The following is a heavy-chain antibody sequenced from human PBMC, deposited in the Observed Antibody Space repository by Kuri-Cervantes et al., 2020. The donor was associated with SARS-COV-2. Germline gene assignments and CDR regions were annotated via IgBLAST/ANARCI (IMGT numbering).Heavy chain of an antibody. V-gene: IGHV4-59*01. J-gene: IGHJ4*02. CDR1: GGSISNYY. CDR2: IYYSGST. Sequence: GSLRLSCIVSGGSISNYYWNWIRRPPGKGLEWIGYIYYSGSTNYNPSLKSRVTISVDTSKNQFSLKLSSVTAADTAVYYCARYYSSWVFDYWGQGNLVTVSS. CDR3: ARYYSSWVFDY. D-gene: IGHD6-13*01.